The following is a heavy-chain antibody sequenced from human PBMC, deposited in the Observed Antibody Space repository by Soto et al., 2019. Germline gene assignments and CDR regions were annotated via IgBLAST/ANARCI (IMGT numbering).Heavy chain of an antibody. CDR3: AKVNDFWTGYYSTNWFDP. Sequence: PSETLSLTCTVSGGSISSYYWSWIRKNTGKGLEWIGYIYYSGSTNYNPSLKSRVTISVDTSKNQFSLKLSSVTAADTAVYYCAKVNDFWTGYYSTNWFDPWGQGTLVTVSS. CDR2: IYYSGST. CDR1: GGSISSYY. V-gene: IGHV4-59*01. D-gene: IGHD3-3*01. J-gene: IGHJ5*02.